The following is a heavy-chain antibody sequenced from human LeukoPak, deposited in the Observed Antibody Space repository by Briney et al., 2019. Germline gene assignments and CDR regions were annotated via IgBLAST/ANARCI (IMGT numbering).Heavy chain of an antibody. CDR2: IYTSGST. J-gene: IGHJ3*02. CDR1: GGSISSGSYY. Sequence: SETLSLTCTVSGGSISSGSYYWSWIRQPAGKGLEWIGRIYTSGSTNYNPSLKSRVTISVDTSKNQFSLKLSSETAADTAVYYCARDPGSSDAFDIWGQGTMVTVSS. CDR3: ARDPGSSDAFDI. D-gene: IGHD6-6*01. V-gene: IGHV4-61*02.